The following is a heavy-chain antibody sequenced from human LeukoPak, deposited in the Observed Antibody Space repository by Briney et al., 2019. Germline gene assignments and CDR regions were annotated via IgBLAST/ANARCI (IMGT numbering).Heavy chain of an antibody. J-gene: IGHJ4*02. Sequence: PGGSLRPSCAASGFTFSSYTMKWVRQAPGKGLEWVSSISSSSAYIYYADSVKGRFTISRDNANNSLYLQMNSLRAEDTALYYCARGDHLDYWGQGTLVIVSS. CDR1: GFTFSSYT. D-gene: IGHD2-21*02. CDR2: ISSSSAYI. V-gene: IGHV3-21*01. CDR3: ARGDHLDY.